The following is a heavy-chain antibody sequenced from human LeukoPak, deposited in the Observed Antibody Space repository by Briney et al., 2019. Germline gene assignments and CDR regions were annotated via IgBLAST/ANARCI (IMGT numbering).Heavy chain of an antibody. Sequence: SETLSLTCTVSGGSISSYYWSWIRQPPGKGLEWLGYIYYSGSTNYNPSLKSRVTISVDTSKNQFSLKLSSVTAADTAVYYCARSDFWSGYFHWFDPWGQGTLVTVSS. CDR1: GGSISSYY. V-gene: IGHV4-59*01. CDR2: IYYSGST. CDR3: ARSDFWSGYFHWFDP. D-gene: IGHD3-3*01. J-gene: IGHJ5*02.